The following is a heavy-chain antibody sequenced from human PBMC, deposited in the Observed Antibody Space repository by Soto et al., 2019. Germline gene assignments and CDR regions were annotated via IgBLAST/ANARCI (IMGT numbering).Heavy chain of an antibody. Sequence: VQLVQSGAEVKQPGASVKVSCKASGYTFTNYGVTWVRQAPGQGLEWMGWINGDNGDTHYAQNVQGKATMTTDKSTRTAYMELRRLIPADTAVSYCAMHGRDYNAYTGVYNSYEMNVWGQGTTITVSS. CDR2: INGDNGDT. D-gene: IGHD7-27*01. CDR3: AMHGRDYNAYTGVYNSYEMNV. CDR1: GYTFTNYG. V-gene: IGHV1-18*01. J-gene: IGHJ6*02.